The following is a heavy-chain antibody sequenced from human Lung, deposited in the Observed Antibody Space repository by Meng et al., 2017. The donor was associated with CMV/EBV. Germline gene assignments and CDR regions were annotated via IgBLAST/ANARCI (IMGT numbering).Heavy chain of an antibody. CDR3: AKDGAFGGPRGYFDN. CDR1: GVSFNKSA. D-gene: IGHD3-16*01. Sequence: SGVSFNKSAMAWVRPAPGKGLGWVSTISGLVGSPYSADSVKGRFTPSRDTSKNSLELQMNSLRVEDTAVYYCAKDGAFGGPRGYFDNWGQGILVTVSS. J-gene: IGHJ4*02. V-gene: IGHV3-23*01. CDR2: ISGLVGSP.